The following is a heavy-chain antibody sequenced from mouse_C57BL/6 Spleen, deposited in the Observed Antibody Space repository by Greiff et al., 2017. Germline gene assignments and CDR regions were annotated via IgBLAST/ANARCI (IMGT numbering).Heavy chain of an antibody. J-gene: IGHJ1*03. V-gene: IGHV5-16*01. Sequence: EVKVEESEGGLVQPGSSMKLSCTASGFTFSDYYMAWVRQVPEKGLEWVANINYDGSSTYYLDSLKSRFIISRDNAKNILYLQMSSLKSEDTATYYCARDRGPYYGSNEGYFDVWGTGTTVTVSS. CDR2: INYDGSST. D-gene: IGHD1-1*01. CDR1: GFTFSDYY. CDR3: ARDRGPYYGSNEGYFDV.